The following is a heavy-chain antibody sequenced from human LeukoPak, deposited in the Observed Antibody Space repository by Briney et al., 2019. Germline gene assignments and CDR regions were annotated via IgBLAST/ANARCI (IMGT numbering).Heavy chain of an antibody. V-gene: IGHV4-59*01. CDR1: GGSISSYY. CDR3: ARWMVGDAFDI. D-gene: IGHD2-15*01. J-gene: IGHJ3*02. CDR2: IYYSGST. Sequence: SESLSLTCTVSGGSISSYYWSWIRQPPGKGLEWIGYIYYSGSTNYNPSLKSRVTISVDTSKNQFSLKLSSVTAADTAVYYCARWMVGDAFDIWGQGTMVTVSS.